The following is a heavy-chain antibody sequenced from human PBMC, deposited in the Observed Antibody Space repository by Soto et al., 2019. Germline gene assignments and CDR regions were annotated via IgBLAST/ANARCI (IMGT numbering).Heavy chain of an antibody. CDR2: IYNIGST. CDR3: ARHVNLPLDGTGFDS. V-gene: IGHV4-61*08. D-gene: IGHD6-19*01. J-gene: IGHJ4*02. CDR1: GGSISSGGYY. Sequence: PSETLSLTCTVSGGSISSGGYYWSWLRQPPGKGLEWIGYIYNIGSTNYNPSLRSRVTMSIDTSQEQFSLKLSSVTATDTAVYYCARHVNLPLDGTGFDSWGRGTLVTVSS.